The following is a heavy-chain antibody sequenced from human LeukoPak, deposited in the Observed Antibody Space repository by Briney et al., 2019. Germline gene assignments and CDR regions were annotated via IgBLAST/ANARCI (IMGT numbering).Heavy chain of an antibody. V-gene: IGHV1-18*01. Sequence: ASVKVSCKAAGYTFTSYGISWVRQAPGQGLGWWGWTSAYNGNTNYAQKLQGRVTMATDTSTSTAYMELRSLRSDDTAVYYCARSGYSSGWLTSGYWGQGTLVTVSS. D-gene: IGHD6-19*01. CDR1: GYTFTSYG. J-gene: IGHJ4*02. CDR3: ARSGYSSGWLTSGY. CDR2: TSAYNGNT.